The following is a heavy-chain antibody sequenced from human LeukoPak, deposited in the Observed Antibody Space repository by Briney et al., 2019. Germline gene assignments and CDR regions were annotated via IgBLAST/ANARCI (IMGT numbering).Heavy chain of an antibody. CDR3: ARDIDYDFWPYGMDV. J-gene: IGHJ6*02. CDR1: GYTFTDYY. V-gene: IGHV1-2*02. D-gene: IGHD3-3*01. Sequence: GASVKVSCKPSGYTFTDYYMHWVRQAPGQGLEWMGWINPNSGGTNYAQKFQGRVTMTRDTSISTAYMELSRLRSDDTAVYYCARDIDYDFWPYGMDVWGQGTTVTVSS. CDR2: INPNSGGT.